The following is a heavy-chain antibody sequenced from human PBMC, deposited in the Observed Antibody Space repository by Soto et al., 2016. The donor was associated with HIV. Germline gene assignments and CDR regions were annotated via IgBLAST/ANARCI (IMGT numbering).Heavy chain of an antibody. CDR3: TRNDPRYDSSGIRGAAFDI. Sequence: EVQLVESGGGLVQPGGSLKLSCGAPGFSFSGSAMHWVRQASGKGLEWVGRIRSKANRYATAYAASVKGRFTISRDDSKNTAYLQMNSLKTEDTAVYYCTRNDPRYDSSGIRGAAFDIWGQGTMVTVSS. J-gene: IGHJ3*02. V-gene: IGHV3-73*01. D-gene: IGHD3-22*01. CDR2: IRSKANRYAT. CDR1: GFSFSGSA.